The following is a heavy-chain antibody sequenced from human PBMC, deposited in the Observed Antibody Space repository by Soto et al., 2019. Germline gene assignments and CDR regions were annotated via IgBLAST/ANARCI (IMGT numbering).Heavy chain of an antibody. CDR1: GDSISTRSNY. J-gene: IGHJ1*01. CDR3: AREGPPIRAHNPPEYFQH. V-gene: IGHV4-39*02. CDR2: IYYTGGT. Sequence: QLQLQESGPGLVKPSETLSLTCTVSGDSISTRSNYWAWIRQPPGKGLEWIGSIYYTGGTYYNPSPKSRVPLFLATSKNQFPLNLNSVTAADTAVYYCAREGPPIRAHNPPEYFQHWGQGTPVTVSS.